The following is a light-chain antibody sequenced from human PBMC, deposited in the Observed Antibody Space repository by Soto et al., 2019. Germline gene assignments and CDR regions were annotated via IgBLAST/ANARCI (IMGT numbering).Light chain of an antibody. CDR3: SSYTSSMVV. V-gene: IGLV2-14*01. Sequence: QSVLTQPASVSGSPGQSITISCTGTSSDVGGYNYVSWYQQHPGKAPKLMIYEVSNRPSGVSNRFSGSKSGNTASLTISGLQAEDEADYYCSSYTSSMVVFGGGTKLTV. CDR2: EVS. CDR1: SSDVGGYNY. J-gene: IGLJ2*01.